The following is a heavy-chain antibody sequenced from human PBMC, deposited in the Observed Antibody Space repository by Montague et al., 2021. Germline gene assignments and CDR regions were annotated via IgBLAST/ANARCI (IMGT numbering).Heavy chain of an antibody. J-gene: IGHJ1*01. CDR2: LTSNGAYT. CDR1: GFPYSSYA. CDR3: ANEGTTSPGYLQY. V-gene: IGHV3-23*01. D-gene: IGHD1-1*01. Sequence: SLRLSCAASGFPYSSYAMSWVRQAPGKVLEWVSTLTSNGAYTYHADAVEGRFTISRDNSKNTLYLQMNSLRVEDTAVYFCANEGTTSPGYLQYWGQGTLVTVSS.